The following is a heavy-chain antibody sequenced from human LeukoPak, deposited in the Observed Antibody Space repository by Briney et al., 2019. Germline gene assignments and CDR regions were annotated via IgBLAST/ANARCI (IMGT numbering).Heavy chain of an antibody. CDR1: GGSLSSSSYY. D-gene: IGHD1-26*01. J-gene: IGHJ5*02. V-gene: IGHV4-39*01. CDR2: IYYSGST. CDR3: ARQEVGNYVFDP. Sequence: SETLSLTCTVSGGSLSSSSYYWGWIRQPLGKGLEWIGSIYYSGSTYCNPSLKSRVTISVDTSKNQFSLKLSSVTAADTAVYYCARQEVGNYVFDPWGQGTLVTVSS.